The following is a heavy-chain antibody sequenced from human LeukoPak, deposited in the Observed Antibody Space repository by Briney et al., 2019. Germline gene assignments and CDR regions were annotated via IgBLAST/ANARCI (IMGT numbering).Heavy chain of an antibody. Sequence: ASVKVSCKASRYTFTNYAMNWVRQAPGQGLEWMGWINTNTGNPTYAQGFTGRFVFSLDTFVSTAYLQISSLKAEDTAVYYCARGVDSSSWRDPYYYYYGMDVWGQGTTVTVSS. CDR1: RYTFTNYA. CDR2: INTNTGNP. V-gene: IGHV7-4-1*02. CDR3: ARGVDSSSWRDPYYYYYGMDV. J-gene: IGHJ6*02. D-gene: IGHD6-13*01.